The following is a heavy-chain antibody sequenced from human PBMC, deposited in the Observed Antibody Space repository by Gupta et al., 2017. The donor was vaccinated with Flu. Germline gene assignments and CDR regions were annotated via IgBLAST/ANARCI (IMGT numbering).Heavy chain of an antibody. CDR1: GGSISSYY. J-gene: IGHJ4*02. CDR3: ARVHYDFWSGYYTVGHYFDY. CDR2: IYYSGST. Sequence: QVQLQESGPGLVKPSETLSLTCTVSGGSISSYYWSWIRQPPGKGLEWIGYIYYSGSTNYNPSLKSRVTISVDTSKNQFSLKLSSVTAADTAVYYCARVHYDFWSGYYTVGHYFDYWGQGTLVTVSS. V-gene: IGHV4-59*01. D-gene: IGHD3-3*01.